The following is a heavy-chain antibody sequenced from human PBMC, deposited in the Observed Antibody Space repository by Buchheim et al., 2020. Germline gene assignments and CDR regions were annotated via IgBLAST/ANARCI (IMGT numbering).Heavy chain of an antibody. V-gene: IGHV4-4*02. CDR1: GGSISSSNW. CDR2: IYHSGST. D-gene: IGHD2-2*01. Sequence: QVQLQESGPGLVKPSGTLSLTCAVSGGSISSSNWWSWVRQPPGKGLEWIGEIYHSGSTNYNPSLKSRVTISVDKSKNQFSLKLSSVTAADTAVYYCARVAGYCSSTSCPWYYYYGMDVWGQGTT. J-gene: IGHJ6*02. CDR3: ARVAGYCSSTSCPWYYYYGMDV.